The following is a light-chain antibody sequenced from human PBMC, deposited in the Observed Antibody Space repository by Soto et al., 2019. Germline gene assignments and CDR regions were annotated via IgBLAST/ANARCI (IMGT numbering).Light chain of an antibody. CDR1: QSMSTW. J-gene: IGKJ1*01. V-gene: IGKV1-5*01. CDR2: DAS. CDR3: QQYNSYSRT. Sequence: DIQMTQSPSTLSASVGDRVTITCRASQSMSTWLAWYQQKPGKAPKLLISDASTLGSGVPLRFSGSGSGTEFTLTISSLHPDDSATYYCQQYNSYSRTFGQGTKVEIK.